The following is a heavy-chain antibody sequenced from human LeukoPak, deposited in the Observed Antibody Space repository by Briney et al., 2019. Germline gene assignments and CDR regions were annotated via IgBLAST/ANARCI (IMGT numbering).Heavy chain of an antibody. D-gene: IGHD2-2*01. V-gene: IGHV3-33*08. CDR3: ARGPSHRSSTSFPFDP. Sequence: GGSLRLSCAASGFTFSSYSMNWVRQAPGKGLEWVAVIWYDGSNKYYADSVKGRFTISRDNSKNTLYLQMNSLRAEDTAVYYCARGPSHRSSTSFPFDPWGQGTLVTVSS. J-gene: IGHJ5*02. CDR2: IWYDGSNK. CDR1: GFTFSSYS.